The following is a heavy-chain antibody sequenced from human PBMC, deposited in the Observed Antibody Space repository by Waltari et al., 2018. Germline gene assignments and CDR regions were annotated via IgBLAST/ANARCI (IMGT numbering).Heavy chain of an antibody. J-gene: IGHJ4*02. CDR3: AREISSSEPYYFDY. CDR1: GYTFTGYY. V-gene: IGHV1-2*02. Sequence: QVQLVQSGAEVKKPGASVKVSCQASGYTFTGYYIHCVRQAPGQGLEWMGWINPDSGGTNYAQKFQGRVTMTRDTSISTAYMELSRLRSDDTAVYYCAREISSSEPYYFDYWGQGTLVTVSS. CDR2: INPDSGGT. D-gene: IGHD6-13*01.